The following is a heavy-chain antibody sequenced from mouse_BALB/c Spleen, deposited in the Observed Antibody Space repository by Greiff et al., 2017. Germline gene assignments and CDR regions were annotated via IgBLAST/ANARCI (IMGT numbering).Heavy chain of an antibody. Sequence: EVKLMESGGGLVQPGGSRKLSCAASGFTFSSFGMHWVRQAPEKGLEWVAYISSGSSTIYYADTVKGRFTISRDNPKNTLFLQMTSLRSEDTAMYYCARWGDWYFDVWGAGTTVTVSS. CDR1: GFTFSSFG. CDR2: ISSGSSTI. J-gene: IGHJ1*01. CDR3: ARWGDWYFDV. V-gene: IGHV5-17*02.